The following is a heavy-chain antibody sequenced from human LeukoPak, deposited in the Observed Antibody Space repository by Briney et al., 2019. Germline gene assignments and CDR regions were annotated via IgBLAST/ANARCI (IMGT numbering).Heavy chain of an antibody. J-gene: IGHJ4*02. CDR2: ISTSNGNT. V-gene: IGHV1-18*04. CDR1: GYTFTDYY. D-gene: IGHD3-10*01. CDR3: ARDPRRGGPSDY. Sequence: ASVKVSCKASGYTFTDYYMHWVRQAPGQGLEWMGWISTSNGNTNYAQKLQGRVTMTTDASRSTAYMELRSLRSDDTAVYYCARDPRRGGPSDYWGQGTLVTVSS.